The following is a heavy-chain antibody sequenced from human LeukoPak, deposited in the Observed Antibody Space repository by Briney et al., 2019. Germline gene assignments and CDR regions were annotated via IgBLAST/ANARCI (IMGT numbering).Heavy chain of an antibody. CDR1: GFTFSSYA. Sequence: TGGSLRLSCAASGFTFSSYAMSWVRQAPGEGLEWVSDIGGSGGSTYYADSVKGRFTISRDKSKNTLYLQMNSLRAEDTAVYYCAKVPDIVVVPATYYFDYWGQGTLVTVSS. D-gene: IGHD2-2*01. CDR2: IGGSGGST. CDR3: AKVPDIVVVPATYYFDY. J-gene: IGHJ4*02. V-gene: IGHV3-23*01.